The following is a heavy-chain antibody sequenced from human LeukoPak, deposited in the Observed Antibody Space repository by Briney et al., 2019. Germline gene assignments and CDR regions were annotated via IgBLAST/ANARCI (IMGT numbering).Heavy chain of an antibody. CDR1: GYTFTSYA. D-gene: IGHD6-13*01. CDR3: ARARTLRIAAAGYYMDV. V-gene: IGHV1-3*03. CDR2: INAGNGNT. Sequence: GASVKVSCKASGYTFTSYAMQWVRQAPGQRLAWVGWINAGNGNTKYSQEFQGRVTITRDTSASTAYMELSSLRSEDMAVYYCARARTLRIAAAGYYMDVWGKGTTVTVSS. J-gene: IGHJ6*03.